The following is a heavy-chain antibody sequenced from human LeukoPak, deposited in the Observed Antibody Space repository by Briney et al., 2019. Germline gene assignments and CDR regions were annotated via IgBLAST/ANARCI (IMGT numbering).Heavy chain of an antibody. CDR3: ARDGYYDYVWGVT. CDR2: INPNSGGT. CDR1: GYTFTGYY. J-gene: IGHJ5*02. V-gene: IGHV1-2*06. D-gene: IGHD3-16*01. Sequence: ASVKVSCKASGYTFTGYYMHWVRQAPGQGLEWMGRINPNSGGTNYAQKFQGRVTMTRDTSISTAYMELSRLRSDVTAVYYCARDGYYDYVWGVTWGQGTLVTVSS.